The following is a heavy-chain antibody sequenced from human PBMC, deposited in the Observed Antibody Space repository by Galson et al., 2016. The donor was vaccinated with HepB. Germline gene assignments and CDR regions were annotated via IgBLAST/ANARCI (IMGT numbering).Heavy chain of an antibody. Sequence: SLRLSCAASGFTFSTHDMHWVRQAPGKGLEWVSHIGIAGNTYYLGSVKGRFTISRENAKNSLYLQMNSLRVEDTAVYYCSGRTYSDLDYWGQGTLVTVSS. V-gene: IGHV3-13*01. CDR1: GFTFSTHD. J-gene: IGHJ4*02. CDR2: IGIAGNT. D-gene: IGHD2-15*01. CDR3: SGRTYSDLDY.